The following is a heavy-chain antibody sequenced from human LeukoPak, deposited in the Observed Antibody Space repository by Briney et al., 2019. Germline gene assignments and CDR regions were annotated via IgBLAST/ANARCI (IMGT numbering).Heavy chain of an antibody. CDR1: GYTFTGYY. CDR3: ARFSGWFSSYYDY. V-gene: IGHV1-2*02. D-gene: IGHD6-19*01. CDR2: INPNSGGT. Sequence: ASVKVSCKASGYTFTGYYMHWVRQAPGQGLEWMGWINPNSGGTNYAQKFQGGVTMTRDTSITTAYMELSSLISDDTAVYYCARFSGWFSSYYDYWGQGTLVTVSS. J-gene: IGHJ4*02.